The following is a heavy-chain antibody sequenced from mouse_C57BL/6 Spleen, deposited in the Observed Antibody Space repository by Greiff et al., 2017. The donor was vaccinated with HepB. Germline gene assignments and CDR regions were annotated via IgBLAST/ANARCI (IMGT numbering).Heavy chain of an antibody. CDR1: GYSITSGYD. Sequence: EVKLLESGPGMVKPSQSLSLTCTVTGYSITSGYDWHWIRHFPGNKLEWMGYISYSGSTNYNPSLKSRISITHDTSKNHFFLKLNSVTTEDTATYYCARSLTGWFAYWGQGTLVTVSA. CDR3: ARSLTGWFAY. J-gene: IGHJ3*01. D-gene: IGHD4-1*01. CDR2: ISYSGST. V-gene: IGHV3-1*01.